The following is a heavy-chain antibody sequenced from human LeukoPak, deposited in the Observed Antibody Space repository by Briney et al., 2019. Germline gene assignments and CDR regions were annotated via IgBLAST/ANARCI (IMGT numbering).Heavy chain of an antibody. CDR1: GFTFSSYA. J-gene: IGHJ4*02. Sequence: GGPLRLSCAASGFTFSSYAMSWVRQAPGKGLEWVSAISGSGGSTYYADSVKGRFTTSRDNSKNTLYLQMNSLRAGDTAVYYCAKGETTVTYFDYWGQGTLVTVSS. CDR3: AKGETTVTYFDY. V-gene: IGHV3-23*01. D-gene: IGHD4-17*01. CDR2: ISGSGGST.